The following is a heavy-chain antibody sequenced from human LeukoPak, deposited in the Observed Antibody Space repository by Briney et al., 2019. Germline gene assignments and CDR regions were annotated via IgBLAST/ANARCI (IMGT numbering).Heavy chain of an antibody. V-gene: IGHV4-4*07. Sequence: SETLFPSCSASGSSISSYYGSWIRQPAGKGLEWIGRIYTSGSNNDNPSLKSRVTISVDTSNNQYSLKLRPVTAADTAVYYCARASSGVGESPDAFDIWGQGTMVTVSS. J-gene: IGHJ3*02. CDR1: GSSISSYY. CDR3: ARASSGVGESPDAFDI. CDR2: IYTSGSN. D-gene: IGHD3-10*01.